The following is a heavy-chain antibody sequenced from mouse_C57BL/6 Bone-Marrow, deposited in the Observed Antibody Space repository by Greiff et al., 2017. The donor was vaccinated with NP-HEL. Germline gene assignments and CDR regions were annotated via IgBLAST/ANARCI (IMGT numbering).Heavy chain of an antibody. J-gene: IGHJ3*01. CDR1: GYTFTSYW. Sequence: VQLQQPGAELVMPGASVKLSCKASGYTFTSYWMHWVKQRPGQGLEWIGEIDPSDSYTNYNQKFKGKSTLTVDKSSSTAYMQLSSLTSEDSAVYYCALGPWFAYWGQGTLVTVSA. CDR3: ALGPWFAY. CDR2: IDPSDSYT. D-gene: IGHD4-1*01. V-gene: IGHV1-69*01.